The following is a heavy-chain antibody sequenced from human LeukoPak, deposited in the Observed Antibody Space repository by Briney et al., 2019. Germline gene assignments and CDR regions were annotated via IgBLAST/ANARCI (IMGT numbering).Heavy chain of an antibody. D-gene: IGHD3-3*01. CDR1: GFTFSTYA. CDR3: ATYYDFT. V-gene: IGHV3-23*01. CDR2: ISGTGGST. Sequence: GGSLRLSCAASGFTFSTYAMSWVRQVPGKGLEWVSGISGTGGSTYYADSVKGRFTISRDNSKNTLYLQMNSLRAEDTAVYYCATYYDFTWGQGTLVTVSS. J-gene: IGHJ5*02.